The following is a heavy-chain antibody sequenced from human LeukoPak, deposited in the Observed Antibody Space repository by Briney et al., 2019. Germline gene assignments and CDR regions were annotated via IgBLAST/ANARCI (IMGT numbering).Heavy chain of an antibody. CDR1: GYSISSGYY. Sequence: SETLSLTCTVSGYSISSGYYWGWIRQPPGKGLEWIGSIYHSGSTYYNPSLKSRVTISVDTSKNQFSLKLSSVTAADMAVYYCPRRRLLHNWFDPWGQGTLVTVSS. CDR2: IYHSGST. CDR3: PRRRLLHNWFDP. V-gene: IGHV4-38-2*02. J-gene: IGHJ5*02. D-gene: IGHD3-16*01.